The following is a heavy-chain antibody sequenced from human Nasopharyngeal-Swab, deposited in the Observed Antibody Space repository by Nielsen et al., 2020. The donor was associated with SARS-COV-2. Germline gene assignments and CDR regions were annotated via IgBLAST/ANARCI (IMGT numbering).Heavy chain of an antibody. CDR1: GFTFSRYD. Sequence: GESLKISCAASGFTFSRYDMHWVRQAPGKGLEWVSVISYDGSNKYYADPVKGRFTISRDNSKNTLYLQMNSLRAEDTAVYYCARALWGSYYYGMDVWGQGTTVTVSS. CDR2: ISYDGSNK. D-gene: IGHD7-27*01. V-gene: IGHV3-30-3*01. J-gene: IGHJ6*02. CDR3: ARALWGSYYYGMDV.